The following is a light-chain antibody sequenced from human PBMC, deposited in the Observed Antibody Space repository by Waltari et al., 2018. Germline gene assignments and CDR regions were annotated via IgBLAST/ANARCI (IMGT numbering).Light chain of an antibody. CDR1: ESIRNY. Sequence: DIQMTQYQSTLSASVGDRINITCRASESIRNYLNWYQQKPGKAPKILINAASSLQSGVPSRFSGSGSGTDFTLTISSLQPEDFATYYCQQSYSIPYSFGQGTKLEIK. J-gene: IGKJ2*03. CDR2: AAS. CDR3: QQSYSIPYS. V-gene: IGKV1-39*01.